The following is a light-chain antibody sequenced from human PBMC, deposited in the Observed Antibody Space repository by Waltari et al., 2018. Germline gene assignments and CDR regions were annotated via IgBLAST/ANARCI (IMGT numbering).Light chain of an antibody. CDR1: GSNIGSFS. CDR3: ASWDNSLNGGV. V-gene: IGLV1-51*02. CDR2: ESN. J-gene: IGLJ3*02. Sequence: QSVLTQPPSLSAAPGQRVTISCSGSGSNIGSFSVSWFQQLPGPAPKLLIYESNKRPSGIPARFSASRSVTSATLTITGLQTGDEGDYFCASWDNSLNGGVFGGGTKLTVL.